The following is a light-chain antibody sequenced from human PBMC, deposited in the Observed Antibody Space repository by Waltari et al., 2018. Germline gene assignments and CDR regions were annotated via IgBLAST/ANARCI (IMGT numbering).Light chain of an antibody. Sequence: QSVLTQPPSASGTPGQRVTISCSGSSSNIGSNYVYWYQQLPGTAPKLLIYTNNQRPAGVPDRFSGSKSGTSASLAISGRRSEDEADYYCATWDDSLHVVFGGGTKLTVL. CDR1: SSNIGSNY. CDR3: ATWDDSLHVV. J-gene: IGLJ2*01. V-gene: IGLV1-47*01. CDR2: TNN.